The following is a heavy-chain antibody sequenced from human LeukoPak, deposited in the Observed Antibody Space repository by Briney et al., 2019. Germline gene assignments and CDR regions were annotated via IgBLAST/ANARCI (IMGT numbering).Heavy chain of an antibody. Sequence: GESLKISCKGSGYSFPSSWIGWVRQMPGKGLEWMGIIYPGDSDTRYSPSFQGQVTISADKSISTAYLQWSSLKASDTAMYYCARPDGYCTSTSCYFNALDIWGQGTMVTVSS. J-gene: IGHJ3*02. CDR1: GYSFPSSW. V-gene: IGHV5-51*01. CDR2: IYPGDSDT. CDR3: ARPDGYCTSTSCYFNALDI. D-gene: IGHD2-2*01.